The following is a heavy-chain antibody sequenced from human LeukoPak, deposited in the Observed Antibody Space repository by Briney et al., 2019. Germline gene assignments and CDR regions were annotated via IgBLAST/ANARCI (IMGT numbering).Heavy chain of an antibody. Sequence: GSLRLSCAASGFNFRDAAMTWVRQAPGKGLEWVSLISFSGDNSYYADSVKGRFTISRDNSKSTLSLQMNSLRVEDTAIYYCAKDIQLSTWGLGTMVTVSS. CDR3: AKDIQLST. CDR2: ISFSGDNS. D-gene: IGHD5-24*01. V-gene: IGHV3-23*01. J-gene: IGHJ3*01. CDR1: GFNFRDAA.